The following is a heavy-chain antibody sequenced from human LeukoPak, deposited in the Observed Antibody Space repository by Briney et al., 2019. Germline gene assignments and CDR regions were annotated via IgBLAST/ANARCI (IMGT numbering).Heavy chain of an antibody. J-gene: IGHJ4*02. Sequence: GGSLRLSCAASGFTFSSYAMSWVRQAPGKGLEWVSAISGSGGSTYYADSVKGRFTISRDNSKDTLYLQMNSLRAEDTAVYYCAKAPVGATHFDYWGQGTLVTVSS. D-gene: IGHD1-26*01. CDR3: AKAPVGATHFDY. CDR2: ISGSGGST. CDR1: GFTFSSYA. V-gene: IGHV3-23*01.